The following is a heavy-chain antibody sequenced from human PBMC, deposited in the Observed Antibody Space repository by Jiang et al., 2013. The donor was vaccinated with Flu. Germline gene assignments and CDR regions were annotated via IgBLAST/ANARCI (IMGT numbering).Heavy chain of an antibody. CDR2: TYYRSKWFS. Sequence: QTLSLTCAISGDSVSSKSATWNWIRQSPSRGLEWLGRTYYRSKWFSDYAVSVKSRITVKPDTSKNQFSLQLTSVTSRGHGCVFCARGPGQFAEWGQGT. V-gene: IGHV6-1*01. CDR3: ARGPGQFAE. D-gene: IGHD3-10*01. CDR1: GDSVSSKSAT. J-gene: IGHJ4*02.